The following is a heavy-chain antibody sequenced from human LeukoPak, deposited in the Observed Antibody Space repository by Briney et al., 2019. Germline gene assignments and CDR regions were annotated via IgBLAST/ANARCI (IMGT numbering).Heavy chain of an antibody. Sequence: ASVKVSCKASGYTFTGYYMHRVRQAPGQGLEWMGWINPNSGGTNYAQKFQGRVTMTRDTSISTAYMELSRLRSDDTAVYYCARSFRDGYNYYGPFDYWGQGTLVTVSS. CDR3: ARSFRDGYNYYGPFDY. V-gene: IGHV1-2*02. J-gene: IGHJ4*02. CDR2: INPNSGGT. D-gene: IGHD5-24*01. CDR1: GYTFTGYY.